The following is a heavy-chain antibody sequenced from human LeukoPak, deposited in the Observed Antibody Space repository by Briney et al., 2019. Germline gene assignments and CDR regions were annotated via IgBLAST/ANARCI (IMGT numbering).Heavy chain of an antibody. D-gene: IGHD1-26*01. CDR3: AKFWSGSYGRDAFDI. CDR1: GITFRTYA. V-gene: IGHV3-30*04. J-gene: IGHJ3*02. CDR2: ISFDASIK. Sequence: GGSLRLSCAVSGITFRTYAMHWVRQAPGKGLDWVAVISFDASIKYFADSVMGRFTISRDNSKNTLYLQMNGLRAEDTAVYYCAKFWSGSYGRDAFDIWGQGTMVTVSS.